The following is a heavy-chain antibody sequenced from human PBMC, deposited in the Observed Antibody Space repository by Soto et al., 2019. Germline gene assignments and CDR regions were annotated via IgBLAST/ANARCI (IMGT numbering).Heavy chain of an antibody. CDR1: GYTFTSYG. J-gene: IGHJ4*02. D-gene: IGHD6-13*01. V-gene: IGHV1-18*01. CDR3: ARDGIAAADN. CDR2: ISAYNGNT. Sequence: ASVKVSCKASGYTFTSYGISWVRQAPGQGLEWMGWISAYNGNTNYAQKFQGRVTITADESTSTAYMELSSLRFEDTAVYYCARDGIAAADNWGQGTLVTVSS.